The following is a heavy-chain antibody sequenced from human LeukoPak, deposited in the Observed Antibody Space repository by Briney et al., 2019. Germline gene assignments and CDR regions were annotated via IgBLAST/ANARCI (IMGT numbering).Heavy chain of an antibody. CDR3: AREYSSGWYSYYYYMDV. Sequence: GGSLRLSCAASGFTFSSYWMSWVRQAPGKGLEWVANIKQAGSEKYYVDSVKGRFTISRDNAKNSLYLQMNSLRAEDTAVYYCAREYSSGWYSYYYYMDVWGKGTTVTVSS. CDR2: IKQAGSEK. J-gene: IGHJ6*03. V-gene: IGHV3-7*01. CDR1: GFTFSSYW. D-gene: IGHD6-19*01.